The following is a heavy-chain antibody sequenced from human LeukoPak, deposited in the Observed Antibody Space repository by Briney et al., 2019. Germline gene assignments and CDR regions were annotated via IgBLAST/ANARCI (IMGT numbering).Heavy chain of an antibody. D-gene: IGHD4-17*01. J-gene: IGHJ4*02. CDR1: LYTLTRDD. Sequence: GASVKDSSKTSLYTLTRDDINWVRPATEQGREWMVWMNSNHANKGYAEKFQGRVTMTRNTSISTAYMELRRLRSEDTDIYSCARSPTGLRKRNDFWGQGTVVTVSS. CDR2: MNSNHANK. V-gene: IGHV1-8*01. CDR3: ARSPTGLRKRNDF.